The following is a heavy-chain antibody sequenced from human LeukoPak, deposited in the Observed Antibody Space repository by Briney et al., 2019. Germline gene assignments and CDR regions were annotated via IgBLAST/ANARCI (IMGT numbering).Heavy chain of an antibody. V-gene: IGHV4-59*01. D-gene: IGHD4-4*01. Sequence: SETLSLTCTVSGGSINSFYWNWIRQPPGKEPEWIGYIYHSGSTNYNPSLKSRLTISLDRPKNQFSLNLTSVTAADTAIYYCARVGGMTTINNAAFDIWGQGTMVTVSS. CDR1: GGSINSFY. J-gene: IGHJ3*02. CDR3: ARVGGMTTINNAAFDI. CDR2: IYHSGST.